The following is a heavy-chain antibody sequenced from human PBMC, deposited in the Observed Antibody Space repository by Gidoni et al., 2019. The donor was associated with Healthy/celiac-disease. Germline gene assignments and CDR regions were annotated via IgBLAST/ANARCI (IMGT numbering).Heavy chain of an antibody. V-gene: IGHV4-30-4*01. CDR3: ARVAYSYGPLDY. D-gene: IGHD5-18*01. CDR1: GRSSSSGGYY. CDR2: IYYSGST. J-gene: IGHJ4*02. Sequence: QVQLQESGPGLVKPSQILSLTCAVSGRSSSSGGYYWSWIRQPPGKGLEWIGYIYYSGSTYYNPSLKSRVTISVDTSKNQFSLKLSSVTAADTAVYYCARVAYSYGPLDYWGQGTLVTVSS.